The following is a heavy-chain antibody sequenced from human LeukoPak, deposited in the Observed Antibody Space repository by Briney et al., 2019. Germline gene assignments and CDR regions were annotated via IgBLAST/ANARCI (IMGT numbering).Heavy chain of an antibody. V-gene: IGHV3-23*01. CDR3: AKGRYDSSGPANTFDY. CDR1: GFTLSDFN. J-gene: IGHJ4*02. D-gene: IGHD3-22*01. CDR2: ISGSGGST. Sequence: GGSLRLSCAASGFTLSDFNMNWVRQAPGKGLEWVSGISGSGGSTYYADSVKGQFTISRDNSKNTLYLQMNNLRAEDTALYYCAKGRYDSSGPANTFDYWGQGTLVTVSS.